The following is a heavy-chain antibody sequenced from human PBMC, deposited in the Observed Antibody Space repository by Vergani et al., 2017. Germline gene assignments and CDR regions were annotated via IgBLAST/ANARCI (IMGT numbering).Heavy chain of an antibody. CDR3: TKGRGYYHDSAGHCYGPYTGFDR. V-gene: IGHV3-9*01. CDR1: GITFWKFG. J-gene: IGHJ3*01. CDR2: ISWNSGAV. Sequence: EVDLVESGGGLAQPGGSLRLSCEASGITFWKFGMHWVRQGPGKGLEWVSGISWNSGAVDYADSVRGRFTISRDNAKNSLFLEMNSLRFEDTAVYFCTKGRGYYHDSAGHCYGPYTGFDRWGQATLVAVSS. D-gene: IGHD2-21*01.